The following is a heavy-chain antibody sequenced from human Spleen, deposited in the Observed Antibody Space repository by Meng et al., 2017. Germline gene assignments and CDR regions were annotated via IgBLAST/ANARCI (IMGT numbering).Heavy chain of an antibody. V-gene: IGHV7-4-1*02. CDR3: ARGFLEWLLPLCWFDP. D-gene: IGHD3-3*01. CDR2: INTKTGNP. Sequence: ASVKVSCKASGYTLTSYAINWLRQAPGQGLEWMGWINTKTGNPTYAQGFTGRLVFSLDTSVSTAYLQISSLKAEDTAVYYCARGFLEWLLPLCWFDPWGQGTLVTVSS. CDR1: GYTLTSYA. J-gene: IGHJ5*02.